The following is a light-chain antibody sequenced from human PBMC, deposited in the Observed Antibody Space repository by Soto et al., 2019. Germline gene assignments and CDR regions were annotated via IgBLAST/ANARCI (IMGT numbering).Light chain of an antibody. V-gene: IGKV1-5*03. CDR1: QSVSIW. Sequence: DSQMTQSPSTLSASEGDRVTISCRASQSVSIWLAWYQQKPGRAPKLLIYKSSILESGVPSRFSGSGSGTEFTLTISSLQPDDFETYYCQQFNTSPWTFGQGTKVDIK. CDR2: KSS. J-gene: IGKJ1*01. CDR3: QQFNTSPWT.